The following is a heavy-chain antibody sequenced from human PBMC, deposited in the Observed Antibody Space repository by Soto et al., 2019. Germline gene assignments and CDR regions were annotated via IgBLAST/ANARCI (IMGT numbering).Heavy chain of an antibody. CDR2: IYYSGST. V-gene: IGHV4-59*01. CDR3: ARAVAARPPEAFDI. CDR1: GGSISSYY. D-gene: IGHD6-6*01. Sequence: QVQLQESGPGLVKPSETLSLTCTVSGGSISSYYWSWIRQPPGKGLEWIGYIYYSGSTNYNPSLKSRVTISVDTSKNQFSLKLSSVTAADTAVYYCARAVAARPPEAFDIWGQGTMVTVSS. J-gene: IGHJ3*02.